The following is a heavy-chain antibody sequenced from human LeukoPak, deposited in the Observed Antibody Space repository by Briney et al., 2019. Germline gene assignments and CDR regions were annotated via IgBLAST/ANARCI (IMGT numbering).Heavy chain of an antibody. V-gene: IGHV3-20*04. Sequence: GGSLRLSCAASGFTFDDYGMSWVRHAPGKGLEWVSGINWSGGSTAYADSVKGRFTISRDNAKDSLSLQMNSLRAEDTSLYYCARSWELPLSPHDLWGQGTLVTVSS. CDR3: ARSWELPLSPHDL. CDR1: GFTFDDYG. CDR2: INWSGGST. D-gene: IGHD1-26*01. J-gene: IGHJ5*02.